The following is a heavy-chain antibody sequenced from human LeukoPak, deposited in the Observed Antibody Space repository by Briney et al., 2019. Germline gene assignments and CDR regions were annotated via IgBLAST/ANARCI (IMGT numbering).Heavy chain of an antibody. CDR2: INPNSGGT. V-gene: IGHV1-2*02. D-gene: IGHD1-26*01. CDR1: GYTFTCYY. J-gene: IGHJ4*02. Sequence: ASVKVSCKASGYTFTCYYMHWVRQAPGQGLEWMGWINPNSGGTNYAQKFQGRVTMTRDTSISTAYMELSRLRSDDTAVYYCARVPGVYSGSYFRYFDYWGQGTLVTVSS. CDR3: ARVPGVYSGSYFRYFDY.